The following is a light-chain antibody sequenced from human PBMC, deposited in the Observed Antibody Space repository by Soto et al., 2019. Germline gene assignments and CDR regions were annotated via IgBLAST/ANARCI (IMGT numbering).Light chain of an antibody. Sequence: DIQMTQSPSSLSASVGDRVTITCRASQNISTYLNWYQQKPGKAPELLIYAAFSLQSGVPSRFSGSGSGTAFTLTISSLQPEDFATYYCQQSSSTPLTFGQGTKLEI. J-gene: IGKJ2*01. V-gene: IGKV1-39*01. CDR2: AAF. CDR1: QNISTY. CDR3: QQSSSTPLT.